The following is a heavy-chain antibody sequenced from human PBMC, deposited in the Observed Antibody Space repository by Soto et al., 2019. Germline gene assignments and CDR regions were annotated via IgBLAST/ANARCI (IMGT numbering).Heavy chain of an antibody. V-gene: IGHV4-59*01. CDR2: IYYSGST. CDR1: GGSISSYY. CDR3: ARVIHTEQWLANYYYYYGMDV. Sequence: PSETLSLTCTVSGGSISSYYWSWIRQPPGKGLEWIGYIYYSGSTNYNPSLKSRVTISVDTSKNQFSLKLSSVTAADTAVYYCARVIHTEQWLANYYYYYGMDVWGQGTTFTLAS. J-gene: IGHJ6*02. D-gene: IGHD6-19*01.